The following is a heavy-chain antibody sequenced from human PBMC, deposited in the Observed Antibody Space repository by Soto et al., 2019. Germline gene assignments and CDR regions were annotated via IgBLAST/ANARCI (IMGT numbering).Heavy chain of an antibody. V-gene: IGHV3-30*18. CDR3: AKDGFSSWDDSSCDLYYFDY. CDR2: ISYDGSNK. J-gene: IGHJ4*02. D-gene: IGHD3-22*01. Sequence: QVQLVESGGGGVQPGRSLRLSCAASGFTFSSYGMHWVRQAPGKGLEWVAVISYDGSNKYYADSVKGRFTISRDNSKNTLYLQMNSLRAEDTAVYYCAKDGFSSWDDSSCDLYYFDYWGQGSLVTVSS. CDR1: GFTFSSYG.